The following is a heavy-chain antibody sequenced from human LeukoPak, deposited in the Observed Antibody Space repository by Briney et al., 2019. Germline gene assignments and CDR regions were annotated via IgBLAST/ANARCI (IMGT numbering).Heavy chain of an antibody. CDR2: IYYSGST. CDR3: ASMYSSGWYEGFF. J-gene: IGHJ4*02. D-gene: IGHD6-19*01. CDR1: GGSISSSSYY. Sequence: PSETLSLTCTVSGGSISSSSYYWGGIRQPPGKGLEGIGSIYYSGSTYYNPSLKSRVTISVDTSKNQFSLKLSSVTAADTAVYYCASMYSSGWYEGFFWGQGTLVTVSS. V-gene: IGHV4-39*01.